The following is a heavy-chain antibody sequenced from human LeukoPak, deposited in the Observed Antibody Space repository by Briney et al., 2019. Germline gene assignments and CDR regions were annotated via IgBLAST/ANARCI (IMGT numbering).Heavy chain of an antibody. Sequence: GGSLRLSCAASGFTFTSYSMNWVRQAPGRGLEWVSSISSSSNYIYYADSVKGRFTISRDNAKNSLYLQMNSLRAEDTAVYYCARDPSSGWYLKGWFDPWGQGTLVTVSS. J-gene: IGHJ5*02. CDR1: GFTFTSYS. D-gene: IGHD6-19*01. V-gene: IGHV3-21*01. CDR2: ISSSSNYI. CDR3: ARDPSSGWYLKGWFDP.